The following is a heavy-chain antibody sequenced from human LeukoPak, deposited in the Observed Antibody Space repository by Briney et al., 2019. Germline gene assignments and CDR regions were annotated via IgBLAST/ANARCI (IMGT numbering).Heavy chain of an antibody. CDR2: IDHSGST. CDR3: ARQRSSSSTFYYYYFYMDV. J-gene: IGHJ6*03. Sequence: TSETLSLTCAVYGGSFSGYYWSWIRQPPGKGLEWIGEIDHSGSTNYNPSLKSRVTISVDTSKNQFSLKLSSVTAADTAVYYCARQRSSSSTFYYYYFYMDVWGKGRTVTVSS. V-gene: IGHV4-34*01. D-gene: IGHD6-6*01. CDR1: GGSFSGYY.